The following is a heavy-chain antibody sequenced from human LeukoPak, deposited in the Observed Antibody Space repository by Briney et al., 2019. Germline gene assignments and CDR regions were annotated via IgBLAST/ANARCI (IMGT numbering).Heavy chain of an antibody. CDR3: ARDRVVRGAPPGDY. Sequence: ASVKVSCKASGYTFTCYGISWVRQAPGQGLEWMGWISAYNGNTNYAQKLQGRVTMTTDTSTSTAYMGLRSLRSDDTAVYYCARDRVVRGAPPGDYWGQGTLVTVSS. D-gene: IGHD3-10*01. V-gene: IGHV1-18*01. CDR1: GYTFTCYG. J-gene: IGHJ4*02. CDR2: ISAYNGNT.